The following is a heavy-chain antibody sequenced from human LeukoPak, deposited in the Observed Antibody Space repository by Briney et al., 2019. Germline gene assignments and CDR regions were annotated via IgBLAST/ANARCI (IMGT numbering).Heavy chain of an antibody. CDR3: ARGLRPPY. D-gene: IGHD4-17*01. CDR1: GFTFSSSW. V-gene: IGHV3-7*02. Sequence: GGSLRLSCAASGFTFSSSWMSWVRQAPGKGLEWVANIKQDGSEKYYVDSVKGRFTISRDNGKNSLYLQMNSLRDEDTAVYYCARGLRPPYWGQGTLVTVSS. CDR2: IKQDGSEK. J-gene: IGHJ4*02.